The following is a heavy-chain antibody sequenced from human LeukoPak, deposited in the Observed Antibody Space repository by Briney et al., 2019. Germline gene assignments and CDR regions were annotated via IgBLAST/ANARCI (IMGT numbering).Heavy chain of an antibody. Sequence: SSETLSLTGTVSGFSVISSYWSWVRQPPGKGLEYIGFIHHSGDTKYNPSLKSLVTMSVDTSKSQFSLRLSSVTAADSAVYYCARHNGVPYLDYWAQGTLVTVSS. CDR3: ARHNGVPYLDY. D-gene: IGHD2-8*01. J-gene: IGHJ4*02. CDR1: GFSVISSY. V-gene: IGHV4-59*02. CDR2: IHHSGDT.